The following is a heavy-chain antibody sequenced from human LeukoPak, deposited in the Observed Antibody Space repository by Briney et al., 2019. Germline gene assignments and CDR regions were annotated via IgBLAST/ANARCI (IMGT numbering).Heavy chain of an antibody. CDR1: GFTSSDYY. V-gene: IGHV3-11*01. CDR2: ISSSGSTI. Sequence: GGSLRLSCAASGFTSSDYYMSWIRQAPGKGLEWVSYISSSGSTIYYADSVKGRFTISRDNAKNSLYLQMSSLRAEDTAVYYCAREGYYYDSSGYPDIWGQGTMVTVSS. J-gene: IGHJ3*02. CDR3: AREGYYYDSSGYPDI. D-gene: IGHD3-22*01.